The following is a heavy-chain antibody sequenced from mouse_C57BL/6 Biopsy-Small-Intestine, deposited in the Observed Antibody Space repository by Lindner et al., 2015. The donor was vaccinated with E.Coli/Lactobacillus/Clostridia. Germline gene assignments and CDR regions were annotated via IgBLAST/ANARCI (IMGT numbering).Heavy chain of an antibody. J-gene: IGHJ2*01. CDR3: TRRSYDYDGGFDY. D-gene: IGHD2-4*01. Sequence: VQLQESGPVLVRPGPSVKISCRASGFTFTDYYMHWVKQSHGKSLEWIGLVHPYSGATNYNQKFKGKAALTVDTSSSTAYMELFSLTSEDSAVYYCTRRSYDYDGGFDYWGQGTTLTVSS. CDR2: VHPYSGAT. CDR1: GFTFTDYY. V-gene: IGHV1-36*01.